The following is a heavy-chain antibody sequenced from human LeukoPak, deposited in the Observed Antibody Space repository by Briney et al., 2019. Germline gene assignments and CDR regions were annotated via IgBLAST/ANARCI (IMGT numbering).Heavy chain of an antibody. CDR2: VDSNSGGA. J-gene: IGHJ4*02. D-gene: IGHD1-1*01. V-gene: IGHV1-2*02. CDR3: ARGEGSNNYCISDY. Sequence: ASVKVSCKASGYTFTDYYLHWVRQAPGQGLEWMGWVDSNSGGADYAQKFQGRVTMTRVTSISTVYMELRRLRSDDTAVYFCARGEGSNNYCISDYWGQGTLVTVSS. CDR1: GYTFTDYY.